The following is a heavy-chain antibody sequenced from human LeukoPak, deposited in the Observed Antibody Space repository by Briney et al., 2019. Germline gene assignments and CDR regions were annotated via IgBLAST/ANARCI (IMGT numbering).Heavy chain of an antibody. Sequence: SETLSLTCAVYGGSFSGYYWSWIRQPPGKGVEWIGEINHSGSTNYNPSLKSRVTISVDTSKNQFSLKLSSVTAADTAVYYCARQTYAVYYYGSGSYYNDWGQGTLVTVSS. J-gene: IGHJ4*02. CDR3: ARQTYAVYYYGSGSYYND. D-gene: IGHD3-10*01. CDR1: GGSFSGYY. CDR2: INHSGST. V-gene: IGHV4-34*01.